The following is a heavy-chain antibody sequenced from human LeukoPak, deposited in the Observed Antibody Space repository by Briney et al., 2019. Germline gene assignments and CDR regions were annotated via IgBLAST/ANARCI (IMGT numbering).Heavy chain of an antibody. D-gene: IGHD6-25*01. J-gene: IGHJ6*02. CDR3: ARGRRPGYYGMDV. CDR1: GGSFSGYY. CDR2: INHSGST. Sequence: SETLSLTCAVYGGSFSGYYWSWIRQPPGKGLEWIGEINHSGSTNYNPSLKSRDTISVDTSKNQFSLKLSSVTAADTAVYYCARGRRPGYYGMDVWGQGTTVTVSS. V-gene: IGHV4-34*01.